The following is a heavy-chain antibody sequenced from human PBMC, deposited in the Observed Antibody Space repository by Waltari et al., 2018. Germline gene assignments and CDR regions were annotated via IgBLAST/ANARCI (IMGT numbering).Heavy chain of an antibody. CDR1: GYTFTGYY. J-gene: IGHJ4*02. D-gene: IGHD6-13*01. Sequence: QVQLVQSGAEVKKPGASVKVSCKASGYTFTGYYMHWVRQAPGQGLEWMGRINTHSGGTNYAQKFQGRVTMTRDTSISTAYMELSRLRSDDTAVYYCARALRIAAAGIDYWGQGTLVTVSS. CDR3: ARALRIAAAGIDY. CDR2: INTHSGGT. V-gene: IGHV1-2*06.